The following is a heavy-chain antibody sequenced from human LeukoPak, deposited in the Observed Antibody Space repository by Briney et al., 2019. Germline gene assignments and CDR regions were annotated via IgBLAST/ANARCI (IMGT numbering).Heavy chain of an antibody. CDR3: ARSRVGYSYGYRVSNWFDP. CDR1: GGSFSGYY. CDR2: INHSGST. Sequence: SETLSLTCAVYGGSFSGYYWSWIRQPPGKGLEWIGEINHSGSTNYNPSLKSRVTISVDKSKNQFSLKLSSVTAADTAVYYCARSRVGYSYGYRVSNWFDPWGQGTLVTVSS. D-gene: IGHD5-18*01. J-gene: IGHJ5*02. V-gene: IGHV4-34*01.